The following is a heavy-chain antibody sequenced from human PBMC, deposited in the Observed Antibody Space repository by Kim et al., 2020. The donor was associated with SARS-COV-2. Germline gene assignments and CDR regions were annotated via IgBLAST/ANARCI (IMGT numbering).Heavy chain of an antibody. V-gene: IGHV4-39*01. CDR3: AKLTVVTFFVVNAFDI. J-gene: IGHJ3*02. D-gene: IGHD2-21*02. Sequence: SLKSRVTISVDTSKNQFSRKLSSVTAADTAVYYCAKLTVVTFFVVNAFDIWGQGTMVTVSS.